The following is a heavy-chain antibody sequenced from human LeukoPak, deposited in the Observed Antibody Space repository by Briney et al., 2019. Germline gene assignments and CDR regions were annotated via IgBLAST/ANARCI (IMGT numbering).Heavy chain of an antibody. CDR1: GGSFSGYY. V-gene: IGHV4-34*01. Sequence: SETLSLNCAVYGGSFSGYYWSWIRQPPGKGLEWIGEINHSGSTNYNPSLKSRVTISVDTSKNQFSLKLSSVTAADTAVYYCAKSVYATLYNWFDPWGQGTLVTVSS. CDR3: AKSVYATLYNWFDP. D-gene: IGHD2-8*01. J-gene: IGHJ5*02. CDR2: INHSGST.